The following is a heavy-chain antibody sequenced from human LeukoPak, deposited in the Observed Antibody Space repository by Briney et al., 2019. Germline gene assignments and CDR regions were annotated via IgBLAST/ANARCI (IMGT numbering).Heavy chain of an antibody. CDR2: INPSGGST. CDR1: GYTFTSYY. V-gene: IGHV1-46*01. Sequence: ASVKVSCKASGYTFTSYYMHWVRQAPGQGLEWMGIINPSGGSTSYAQKFQGRVTMTRDMSTSTVYMELSSLRSEDTAVYYCARGGYYDSSGHYYWGAFDIWGQGTMVTVSS. J-gene: IGHJ3*02. D-gene: IGHD3-22*01. CDR3: ARGGYYDSSGHYYWGAFDI.